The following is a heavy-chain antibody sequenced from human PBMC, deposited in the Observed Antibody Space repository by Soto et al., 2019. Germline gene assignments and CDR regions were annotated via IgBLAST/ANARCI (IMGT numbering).Heavy chain of an antibody. CDR3: AKVVGVTRRGRMDV. Sequence: EVQLLESGGGLVQPGGSLRLSCAASGFTFSSYAMSWVRQAPGKGLEWVSGISGSGGSTYYADSVKGRFTISRDNSKNTLYLQMNSLRAEDTAVYYCAKVVGVTRRGRMDVWGQGTTVTVSS. J-gene: IGHJ6*02. D-gene: IGHD1-26*01. V-gene: IGHV3-23*01. CDR1: GFTFSSYA. CDR2: ISGSGGST.